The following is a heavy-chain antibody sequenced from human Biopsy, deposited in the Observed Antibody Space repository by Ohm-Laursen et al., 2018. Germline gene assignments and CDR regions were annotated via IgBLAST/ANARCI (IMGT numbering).Heavy chain of an antibody. CDR1: GGSFNGYF. J-gene: IGHJ4*02. CDR3: ARGRRTSGWPYFAN. Sequence: TLSLTWAVYGGSFNGYFWSWIRQPPGQGLEYIGFIYSGGNTNYNPSLQNRVTMSVDTSKNQFSLKLSSVIAADTAVYYCARGRRTSGWPYFANWGQGTLVIVSS. CDR2: IYSGGNT. V-gene: IGHV4-59*01. D-gene: IGHD6-19*01.